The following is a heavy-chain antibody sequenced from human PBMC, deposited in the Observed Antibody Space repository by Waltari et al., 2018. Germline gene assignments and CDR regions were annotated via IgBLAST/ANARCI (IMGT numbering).Heavy chain of an antibody. CDR1: GFTFSTYS. CDR3: ARDSSDFDY. D-gene: IGHD6-19*01. CDR2: ISTSSDYI. J-gene: IGHJ4*02. V-gene: IGHV3-21*01. Sequence: EVQLVESGGGLVRPGGSLRLSCAASGFTFSTYSMNWVRQAPGKGVAWVSSISTSSDYIYYADSVKGRFTISRDNAKNSLYLQMNSLRAEDTAVYYCARDSSDFDYWGQGTLVTVSS.